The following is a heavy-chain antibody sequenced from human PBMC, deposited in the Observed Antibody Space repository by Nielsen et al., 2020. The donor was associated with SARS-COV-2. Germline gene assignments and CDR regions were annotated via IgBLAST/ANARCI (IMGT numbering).Heavy chain of an antibody. CDR2: MNPNSGNT. Sequence: ASVKVSCKASGYTFTSYDINWVRQATGQGLEWMGWMNPNSGNTGYAQKFQGRVTITRDMSTSTAYMELSSLRSEDTAVYYCAAPGYCSSTSCYAYYYYGMDVWGQGTTVTVSS. J-gene: IGHJ6*02. V-gene: IGHV1-8*01. D-gene: IGHD2-2*01. CDR1: GYTFTSYD. CDR3: AAPGYCSSTSCYAYYYYGMDV.